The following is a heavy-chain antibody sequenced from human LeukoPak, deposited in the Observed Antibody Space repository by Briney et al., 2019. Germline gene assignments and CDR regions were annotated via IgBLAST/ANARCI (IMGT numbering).Heavy chain of an antibody. V-gene: IGHV4-59*01. D-gene: IGHD5-18*01. J-gene: IGHJ4*02. CDR1: GVSISDYY. Sequence: SETLSLTCTVSGVSISDYYWSWIRQPPGKGLEWIGYIYYSGSTNYNYNPSLKSRVTISVDTSKNQFSLRLTPVTAADTAVYYCARRGYSYGPSGSFDFWGQGTLVTVSS. CDR2: IYYSGSTNY. CDR3: ARRGYSYGPSGSFDF.